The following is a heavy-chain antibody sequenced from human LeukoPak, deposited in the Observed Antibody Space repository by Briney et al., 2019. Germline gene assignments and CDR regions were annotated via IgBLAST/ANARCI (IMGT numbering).Heavy chain of an antibody. CDR3: AKDQPSITMVRGVISNRYYCYYMDV. CDR2: IRYDGSNK. CDR1: GFTFSSYG. V-gene: IGHV3-30*02. J-gene: IGHJ6*03. Sequence: GGSLRLSCAASGFTFSSYGMHWVRQAPGKGLEWVAFIRYDGSNKYYADSVKGRFTISRDNSKNTLYLQMNSLRAEDTAVYYCAKDQPSITMVRGVISNRYYCYYMDVWGKGTTVTISS. D-gene: IGHD3-10*01.